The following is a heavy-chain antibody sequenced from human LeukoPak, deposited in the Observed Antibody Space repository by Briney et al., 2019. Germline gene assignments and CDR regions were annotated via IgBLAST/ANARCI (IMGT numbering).Heavy chain of an antibody. Sequence: SETLSLTCTFSGDSISSSSYSWGWIRQPPGKGLEWIGNIDSRGSTYYNPSLKSRVTISVDTSKTQISLKLSSVTAADTAVYYCACLRNWGWGFVDYWGQGTLVTASS. J-gene: IGHJ4*02. CDR1: GDSISSSSYS. V-gene: IGHV4-39*01. CDR2: IDSRGST. CDR3: ACLRNWGWGFVDY. D-gene: IGHD7-27*01.